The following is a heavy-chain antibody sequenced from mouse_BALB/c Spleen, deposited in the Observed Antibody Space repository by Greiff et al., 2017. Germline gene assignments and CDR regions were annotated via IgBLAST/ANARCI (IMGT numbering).Heavy chain of an antibody. CDR2: ISYSGST. CDR3: ARLLRLWYFDV. J-gene: IGHJ1*01. CDR1: GYSITSDYA. D-gene: IGHD1-2*01. Sequence: EVQLQESGPGLVKPSQSLSLTCTVTGYSITSDYAWNWIRQFPGNKLEWMGYISYSGSTSYNPSLKSRISITRDTSKNQFFLQLNSVTTEDTATYYCARLLRLWYFDVWGAGTTVTVSS. V-gene: IGHV3-2*02.